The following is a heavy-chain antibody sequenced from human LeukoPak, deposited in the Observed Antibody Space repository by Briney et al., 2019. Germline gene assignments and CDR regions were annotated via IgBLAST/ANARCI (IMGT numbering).Heavy chain of an antibody. CDR2: IKSNVDGGTT. J-gene: IGHJ5*02. CDR3: VTDPPMTGGRWFDP. Sequence: GGSLRLSCTVSGGILRDFWMTWVRQAPGKGPEWVGQIKSNVDGGTTDYAAAVKGRFTISRDDSRNTLFLQMNSLKVEDTAVYYCVTDPPMTGGRWFDPWGQGTLVTVSS. D-gene: IGHD3-22*01. CDR1: GGILRDFW. V-gene: IGHV3-15*01.